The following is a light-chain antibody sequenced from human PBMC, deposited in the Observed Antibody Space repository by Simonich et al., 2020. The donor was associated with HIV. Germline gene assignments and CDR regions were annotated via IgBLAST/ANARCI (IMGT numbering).Light chain of an antibody. CDR2: DVS. V-gene: IGLV2-14*01. J-gene: IGLJ2*01. CDR3: SSYTSGSTVV. Sequence: QSALTQPASVSGSPGQSITISCTGTSSDVGGYNYVSWYQQHPGKAPKLMIYDVSKRPSGVSNRFSGSTSGNTASLTISGLQAEDEADYYCSSYTSGSTVVFGGGTKLTVL. CDR1: SSDVGGYNY.